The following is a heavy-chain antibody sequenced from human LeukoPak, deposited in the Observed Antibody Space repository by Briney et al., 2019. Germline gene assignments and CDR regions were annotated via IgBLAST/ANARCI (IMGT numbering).Heavy chain of an antibody. J-gene: IGHJ4*02. D-gene: IGHD6-13*01. CDR1: GGSISSYY. CDR2: IYYSGST. CDR3: ARDGIAAADPLTEFDY. Sequence: TASGTLSLTCTVSGGSISSYYWSWIRQPPGKGLEWIGYIYYSGSTNYNPSLKSRVTISVDTSKNQFSLKLSSVTAADTAVYYCARDGIAAADPLTEFDYWGQGTLVTVSS. V-gene: IGHV4-59*12.